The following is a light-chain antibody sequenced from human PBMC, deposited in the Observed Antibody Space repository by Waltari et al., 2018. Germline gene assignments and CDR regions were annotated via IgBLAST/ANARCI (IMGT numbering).Light chain of an antibody. V-gene: IGLV4-69*01. Sequence: QLVLTQSPSASASLGASVKLTCTLSSGHSSNIIAWHQQQPEEGPRYLMTVNRDGSHSKGDEIPDRFSGSSSGAERYLTISSLQSEDEADYYCQTGGHGTGVFGGGTKLTVL. J-gene: IGLJ3*02. CDR3: QTGGHGTGV. CDR1: SGHSSNI. CDR2: VNRDGSH.